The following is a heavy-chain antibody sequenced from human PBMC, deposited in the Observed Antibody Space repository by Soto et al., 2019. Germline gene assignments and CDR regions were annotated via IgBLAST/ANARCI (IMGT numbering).Heavy chain of an antibody. CDR3: ARGGAVEMATTIGDAFDI. Sequence: GGSLRLSCAASGFTFSSYEMNWVRQAPGKGLEWVSYISSSGSTIYYADSVKGRFTISRDNAKNSLYLQMNSLRAEDTAVYYCARGGAVEMATTIGDAFDIWGQGTMVTVSS. CDR1: GFTFSSYE. CDR2: ISSSGSTI. V-gene: IGHV3-48*03. J-gene: IGHJ3*02. D-gene: IGHD1-1*01.